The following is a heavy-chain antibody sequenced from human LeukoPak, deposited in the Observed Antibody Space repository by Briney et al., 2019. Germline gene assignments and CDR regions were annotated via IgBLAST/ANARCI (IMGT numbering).Heavy chain of an antibody. CDR2: ISGSGTST. CDR1: GFTFSSYA. J-gene: IGHJ4*02. CDR3: AKSCNSGNCYYNY. V-gene: IGHV3-23*01. Sequence: GGSLRLSCAASGFTFSSYAMSWVRQAPEKGLEWVSGISGSGTSTYYADSVKGRFTISRDNSENTLSLQMNSLRADDTAIYYCAKSCNSGNCYYNYWGQGTLVTVSS. D-gene: IGHD2/OR15-2a*01.